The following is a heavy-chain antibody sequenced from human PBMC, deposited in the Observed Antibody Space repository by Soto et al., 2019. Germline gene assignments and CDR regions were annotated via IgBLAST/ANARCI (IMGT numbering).Heavy chain of an antibody. CDR1: GGSISSGGYY. J-gene: IGHJ5*02. CDR3: ARDRSGYYDSSGSPWFDP. Sequence: PSETLSLTCTVSGGSISSGGYYWSWIRQHPGKSLEWIGYIYYSGSTYYNPSLKSRVTISVDTSKNQFSLKLSSVTAADTAVYYCARDRSGYYDSSGSPWFDPWGQGTLVTVSS. D-gene: IGHD3-22*01. V-gene: IGHV4-31*03. CDR2: IYYSGST.